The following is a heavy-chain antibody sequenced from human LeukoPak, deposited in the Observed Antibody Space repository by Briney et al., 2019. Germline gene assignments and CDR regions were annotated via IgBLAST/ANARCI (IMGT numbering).Heavy chain of an antibody. CDR2: IYASGSI. Sequence: SETLSLTCSVSGASVTNFYWTWMRQRAGKGLEYIGRIYASGSIDYNPSLKSRVTLSVDSSNNQFSLNLTSVTAADTALYYCARSARFNYFYMDVWGKGTSVTVSS. V-gene: IGHV4-4*07. CDR3: ARSARFNYFYMDV. J-gene: IGHJ6*03. CDR1: GASVTNFY. D-gene: IGHD2-15*01.